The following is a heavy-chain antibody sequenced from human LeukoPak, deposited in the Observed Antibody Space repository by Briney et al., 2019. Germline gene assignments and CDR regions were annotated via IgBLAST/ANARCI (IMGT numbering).Heavy chain of an antibody. J-gene: IGHJ6*02. CDR2: ISYDGSNK. CDR1: GFTFDTYS. Sequence: GGSLRLSCVVSGFTFDTYSMNWVRQAPGKGLEWVAVISYDGSNKYYADSVKGRFTISRDNSKNTLYLQMNSLRAEDTAVYYCARGAGVNYYYYYGMDVWGQGTTVTVSS. D-gene: IGHD6-19*01. V-gene: IGHV3-30*03. CDR3: ARGAGVNYYYYYGMDV.